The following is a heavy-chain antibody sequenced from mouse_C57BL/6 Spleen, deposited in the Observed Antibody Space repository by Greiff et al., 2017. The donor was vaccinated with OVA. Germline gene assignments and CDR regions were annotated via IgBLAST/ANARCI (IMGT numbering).Heavy chain of an antibody. CDR3: ARGLRREYYAMDY. CDR2: IHPNSGST. Sequence: VQLQQPGAELVKPGASVKLSCKASGYTFTSYWMHWVKQRPGQGLEWIGMIHPNSGSTNYNEKFKSKATLTVDKSSSTAYMQLSSLTSEDSAVYYCARGLRREYYAMDYWGQGTSVTVSS. CDR1: GYTFTSYW. D-gene: IGHD2-4*01. V-gene: IGHV1-64*01. J-gene: IGHJ4*01.